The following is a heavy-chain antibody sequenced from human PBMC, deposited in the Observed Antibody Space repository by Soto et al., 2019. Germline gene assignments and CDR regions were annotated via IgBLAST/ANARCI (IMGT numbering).Heavy chain of an antibody. CDR1: GFTFSTYW. D-gene: IGHD3-10*01. CDR2: IKEDGSEK. CDR3: ARESGSGSYFPYYYYGMDV. V-gene: IGHV3-7*03. Sequence: AGGSLRLSCIASGFTFSTYWMNWVRQAPGKGLQWVANIKEDGSEKYYVDSVKGRFTISRDNAKNSLYLQMNSLRAEDTAVYYCARESGSGSYFPYYYYGMDVWGQGTTVTVSS. J-gene: IGHJ6*02.